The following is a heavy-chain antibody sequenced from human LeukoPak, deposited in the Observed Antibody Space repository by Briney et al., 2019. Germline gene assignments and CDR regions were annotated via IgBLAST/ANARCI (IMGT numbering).Heavy chain of an antibody. J-gene: IGHJ6*02. CDR1: GYTFTSYA. Sequence: ASVKVSCKASGYTFTSYAMHWERQAPGQRLEWMGWINAGNGNTKYSQKFQGRVTITRDTSASTAYMELSSLRSEDTAVYYCARDHYDSSGYLLGVYGMDVWGQGTTVTVSS. CDR2: INAGNGNT. V-gene: IGHV1-3*01. D-gene: IGHD3-22*01. CDR3: ARDHYDSSGYLLGVYGMDV.